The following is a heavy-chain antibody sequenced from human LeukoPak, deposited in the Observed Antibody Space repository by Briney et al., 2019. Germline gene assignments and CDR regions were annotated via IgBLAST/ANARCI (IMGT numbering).Heavy chain of an antibody. CDR2: ISGRESST. CDR3: AKGFSGSYASDLDY. Sequence: GGSLRLSCEASGFTFSSFAMSWVRQAPGKGLEWVSTISGRESSTNYADSVRGRFTISRDNFKSTLFLQMNSLRPDDTAVYYCAKGFSGSYASDLDYWGQGTLVTVSS. V-gene: IGHV3-23*01. J-gene: IGHJ4*02. D-gene: IGHD1-26*01. CDR1: GFTFSSFA.